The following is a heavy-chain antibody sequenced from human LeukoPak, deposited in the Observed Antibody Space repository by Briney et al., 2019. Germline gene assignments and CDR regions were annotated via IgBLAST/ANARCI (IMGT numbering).Heavy chain of an antibody. CDR2: IYHSGST. CDR3: AKDHGSSALYGYMDY. CDR1: GGSISSSNW. J-gene: IGHJ4*02. Sequence: SGTLSLTCAVSGGSISSSNWWSWVRQPPGKGLEWIGEIYHSGSTNYNPSLKSRVTISVDKSKNQFSLKLSSVTAADTALYYCAKDHGSSALYGYMDYWGQGTLVTVSS. V-gene: IGHV4-4*02. D-gene: IGHD6-13*01.